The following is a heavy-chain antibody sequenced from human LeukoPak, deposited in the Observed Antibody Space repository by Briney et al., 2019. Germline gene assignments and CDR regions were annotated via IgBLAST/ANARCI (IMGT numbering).Heavy chain of an antibody. Sequence: RGSLRLSCAASGFTFSGYVMTWVRQAPGKGLECVSSITFSSSHIYYADSVKGRFTISRDNTKDTLYLQMNSLRAEDTAIYYCARGPQFSGPGWLDPWGQGTLVTVSS. CDR2: ITFSSSHI. V-gene: IGHV3-21*01. J-gene: IGHJ5*02. D-gene: IGHD3-10*01. CDR1: GFTFSGYV. CDR3: ARGPQFSGPGWLDP.